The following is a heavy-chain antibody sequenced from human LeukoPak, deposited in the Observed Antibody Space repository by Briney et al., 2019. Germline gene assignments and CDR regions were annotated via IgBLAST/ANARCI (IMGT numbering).Heavy chain of an antibody. CDR3: ARLGYCSGGSCYSVGY. J-gene: IGHJ4*02. Sequence: GASLKTSCTGSGYSFTSYWIGWVRQMPEKGLEWRGIIYPGDSDTSYRTSFQGQVTISADKSISTAYLQWSSLKASDTAMYYCARLGYCSGGSCYSVGYWGQGTLVTVSS. V-gene: IGHV5-51*01. CDR1: GYSFTSYW. CDR2: IYPGDSDT. D-gene: IGHD2-15*01.